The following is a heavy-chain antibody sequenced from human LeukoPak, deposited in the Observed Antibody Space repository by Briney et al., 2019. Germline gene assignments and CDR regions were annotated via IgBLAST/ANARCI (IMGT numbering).Heavy chain of an antibody. CDR3: ARNSRSYSSPHYYYYMDV. CDR2: IIPIFGTA. Sequence: ASVKVSCKASGGTFSSYAISWVRQAPGQGLEWMGGIIPIFGTANYAQKFQGRVMITADKSTSTAYMELSSLRSEDTAVYYCARNSRSYSSPHYYYYMDVWGKGTTVTVSS. V-gene: IGHV1-69*06. D-gene: IGHD6-13*01. CDR1: GGTFSSYA. J-gene: IGHJ6*03.